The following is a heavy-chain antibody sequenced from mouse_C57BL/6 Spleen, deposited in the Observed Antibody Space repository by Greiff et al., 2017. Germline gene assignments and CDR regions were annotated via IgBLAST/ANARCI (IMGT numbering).Heavy chain of an antibody. Sequence: QVQLQQPGAELVRPGASVTLSCKASGYTFTDYEMHWVKQTPVHGLEWIGAIDPETGGTAYNQKFKGKAILTADKSSSTAYMELRSLTSEDSAVYYCTREGAYYGSHYFDYWGQGTTLTVSS. CDR2: IDPETGGT. J-gene: IGHJ2*01. CDR3: TREGAYYGSHYFDY. V-gene: IGHV1-15*01. CDR1: GYTFTDYE. D-gene: IGHD1-1*01.